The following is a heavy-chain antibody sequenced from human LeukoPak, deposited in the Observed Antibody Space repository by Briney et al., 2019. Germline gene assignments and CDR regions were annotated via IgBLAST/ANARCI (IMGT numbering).Heavy chain of an antibody. CDR3: TSFYFYDSSSPIGLVRY. CDR2: IRSKPYSYAT. J-gene: IGHJ4*02. V-gene: IGHV3-73*01. D-gene: IGHD3-22*01. Sequence: GGSLRLSCAASGFTFSSYWMSWVRQASGTGLEWVGRIRSKPYSYATAYAASVEGRFTISRDDSKNTAYLQMNSLKTEDTAVYYCTSFYFYDSSSPIGLVRYWGQGTLVTVSS. CDR1: GFTFSSYW.